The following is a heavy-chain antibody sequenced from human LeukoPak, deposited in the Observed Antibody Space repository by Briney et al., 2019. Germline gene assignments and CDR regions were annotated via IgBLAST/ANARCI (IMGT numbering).Heavy chain of an antibody. V-gene: IGHV3-21*01. CDR2: IGSSSSYI. Sequence: GGSLRLSCAASGFTFSSYSMNWVRQAPGKGLEWVSSIGSSSSYIYYADSVKGRFTISRDNAKNSLYLQMNSLRAEDTAVYYCARDYDILTGYYMWDYWGQGTLVTVSS. D-gene: IGHD3-9*01. J-gene: IGHJ4*02. CDR1: GFTFSSYS. CDR3: ARDYDILTGYYMWDY.